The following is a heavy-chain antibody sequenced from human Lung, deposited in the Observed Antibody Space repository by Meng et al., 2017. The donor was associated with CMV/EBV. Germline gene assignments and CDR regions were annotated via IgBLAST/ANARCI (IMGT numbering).Heavy chain of an antibody. D-gene: IGHD5-12*01. CDR2: IYYSGST. CDR3: ARDGSLGYFDY. V-gene: IGHV4-59*01. J-gene: IGHJ4*02. CDR1: GGSISSYY. Sequence: GSLRLSCTVSGGSISSYYWSWIRQPPGKGLEWIGYIYYSGSTNYNPSLKSRVTISVDTSKNQFSLKLSSVTAADTAVYYCARDGSLGYFDYWGQGTLVTASS.